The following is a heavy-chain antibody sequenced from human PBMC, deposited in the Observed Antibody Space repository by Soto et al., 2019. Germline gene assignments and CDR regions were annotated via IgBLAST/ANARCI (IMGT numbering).Heavy chain of an antibody. CDR1: GFTLSDYA. Sequence: QLVESGGGVVQPGKPLRLSCAASGFTLSDYAIHWVRQAPGKGLEWVAMISLDGTKTYHTESVRGRFTISRDNSKNTVSLLINSLRSEDTALYYCASRDYADYGWFDPWGQGTQVIVSS. CDR2: ISLDGTKT. J-gene: IGHJ5*02. CDR3: ASRDYADYGWFDP. V-gene: IGHV3-30-3*01. D-gene: IGHD4-17*01.